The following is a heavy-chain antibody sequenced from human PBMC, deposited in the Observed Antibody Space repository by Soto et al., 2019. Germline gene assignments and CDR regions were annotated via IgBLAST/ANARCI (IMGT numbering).Heavy chain of an antibody. CDR2: IRDKANSYTT. V-gene: IGHV3-72*01. Sequence: PGGSLRLSCAASGFTFSDHYMDWVRQAPGKGLEWIGRIRDKANSYTTEYAASVKGRFSVSRDDSESSLYLQMNSLKTDDTATYYCARGSSSSRSFYYYGLDVWGQGTTVTV. CDR1: GFTFSDHY. J-gene: IGHJ6*02. D-gene: IGHD6-6*01. CDR3: ARGSSSSRSFYYYGLDV.